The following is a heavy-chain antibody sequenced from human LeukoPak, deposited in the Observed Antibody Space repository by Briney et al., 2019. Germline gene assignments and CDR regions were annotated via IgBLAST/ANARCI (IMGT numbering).Heavy chain of an antibody. J-gene: IGHJ4*02. CDR1: GFTFDTHA. CDR2: ISGSGDIT. CDR3: AARPGDLAVPFDY. D-gene: IGHD3-10*01. Sequence: GGFLRLSCAASGFTFDTHAMTWVRQAPGKGLEYVSLISGSGDITYYAHSLKDRFTISRDNSKTTLYLQMHSLRAEDTAMYYCAARPGDLAVPFDYWGQGTLVIVSS. V-gene: IGHV3-23*01.